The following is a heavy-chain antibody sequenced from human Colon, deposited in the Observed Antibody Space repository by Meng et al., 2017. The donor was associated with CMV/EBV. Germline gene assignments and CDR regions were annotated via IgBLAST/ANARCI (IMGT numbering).Heavy chain of an antibody. J-gene: IGHJ3*02. CDR2: ISWNSGDI. D-gene: IGHD3-10*01. Sequence: SLKISCAASGFTFNDYAMHWVRQAPGKGLQWVSGISWNSGDIDYADSVKGRFTISRDNAKTSLFLQMNGLRADDTAFYYCVKDVSYGSGRRSDALHRWGQGTMVTVSS. CDR1: GFTFNDYA. CDR3: VKDVSYGSGRRSDALHR. V-gene: IGHV3-9*01.